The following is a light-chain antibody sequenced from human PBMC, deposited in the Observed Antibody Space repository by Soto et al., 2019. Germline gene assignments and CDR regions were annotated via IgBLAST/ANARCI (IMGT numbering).Light chain of an antibody. CDR1: SSDVGGYNY. CDR2: DVN. Sequence: QSALTQPPSASGSPGQSVAISCSGTSSDVGGYNYVSWYQQHPGKAPKLMIYDVNKRPSGVPDRFSGSKSGNTASLTVSGLQAEDEADYYCISYAGSNKPAFGGGTKL. J-gene: IGLJ2*01. V-gene: IGLV2-8*01. CDR3: ISYAGSNKPA.